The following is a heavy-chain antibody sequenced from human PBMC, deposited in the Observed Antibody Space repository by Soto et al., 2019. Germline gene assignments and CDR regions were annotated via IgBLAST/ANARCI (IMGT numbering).Heavy chain of an antibody. Sequence: QEQLVESGGGVVLPGRSLRLSCAASGFTFNTFGMHWVRQAPGKGLEWVAVISYDGSDKYYSDSARGRFTISRDNSMNTLYLQMNSLRTEDTAVYYCAKSPNFYCSSYHCYKYYFDYWGQGTLVTVSS. CDR2: ISYDGSDK. CDR3: AKSPNFYCSSYHCYKYYFDY. J-gene: IGHJ4*02. D-gene: IGHD2-2*01. V-gene: IGHV3-30*18. CDR1: GFTFNTFG.